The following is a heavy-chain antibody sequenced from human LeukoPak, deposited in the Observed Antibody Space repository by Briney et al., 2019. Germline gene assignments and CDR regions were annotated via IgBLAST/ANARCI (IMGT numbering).Heavy chain of an antibody. CDR2: ISGSGGST. CDR3: ANFPSALDY. CDR1: GCTFSSYA. Sequence: GWSLRLSCAASGCTFSSYAMSWVRQAPGKGLEWVSAISGSGGSTYYADSVKGRFTISRDNSKNTLYLQMNSLRAEDTAVYYCANFPSALDYWGQGTLVTVSS. J-gene: IGHJ4*02. V-gene: IGHV3-23*01.